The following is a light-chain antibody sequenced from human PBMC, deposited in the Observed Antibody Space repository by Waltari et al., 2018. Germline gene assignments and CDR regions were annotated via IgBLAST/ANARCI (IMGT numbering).Light chain of an antibody. J-gene: IGLJ2*01. Sequence: QSALTQPPSASGSPGQSVTISCTGTSTDIGVYNYVSWYQQHPGKAPKLLIYEVTERPSGVPERFSGSKSGNTASLTVSGRQGEDEADYYCASFAGSNNLFGGGTKLTVL. CDR3: ASFAGSNNL. V-gene: IGLV2-8*01. CDR2: EVT. CDR1: STDIGVYNY.